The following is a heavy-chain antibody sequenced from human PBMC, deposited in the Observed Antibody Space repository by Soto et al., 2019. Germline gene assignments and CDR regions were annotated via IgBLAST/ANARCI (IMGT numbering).Heavy chain of an antibody. CDR3: AKIWGYCSSTSCDEEYYFDY. V-gene: IGHV3-23*01. D-gene: IGHD2-2*01. CDR1: GFTFSSYA. Sequence: GGSLRLSCAASGFTFSSYAMSWVRQAPGKGLEWVSAISGSGGSTYYADSVKGRFTISRDNSKNTLYLQMNSLRAEDTAVYYCAKIWGYCSSTSCDEEYYFDYWGQGTLVTVSS. CDR2: ISGSGGST. J-gene: IGHJ4*02.